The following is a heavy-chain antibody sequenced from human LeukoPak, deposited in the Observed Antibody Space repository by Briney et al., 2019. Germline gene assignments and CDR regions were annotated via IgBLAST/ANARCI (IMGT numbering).Heavy chain of an antibody. CDR3: ARGRSSYSSGSSVDY. J-gene: IGHJ4*02. Sequence: ASVKVSCKASGGTFSSYAISWVRQAPGQGLEWMGGIIPIFGTANYAQKFQGRVTITTDESTSTAYMELSSLRSEDTAVYYCARGRSSYSSGSSVDYWGQGTLVTVSS. D-gene: IGHD6-19*01. CDR2: IIPIFGTA. V-gene: IGHV1-69*05. CDR1: GGTFSSYA.